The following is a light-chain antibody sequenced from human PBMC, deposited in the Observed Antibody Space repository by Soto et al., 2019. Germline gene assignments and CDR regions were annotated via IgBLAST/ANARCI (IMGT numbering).Light chain of an antibody. V-gene: IGKV3-20*01. CDR1: QSVSSSY. J-gene: IGKJ4*01. Sequence: EIVLTQSPCTLSLSPGERSSLSGISIQSVSSSYLAWYQQKPGQAPRLLIYGASSRATGIPDRFSGSGSGTDFTLTISRLEPEDFAVYYCRQYGSSPPGVTFGGGTKVDIK. CDR2: GAS. CDR3: RQYGSSPPGVT.